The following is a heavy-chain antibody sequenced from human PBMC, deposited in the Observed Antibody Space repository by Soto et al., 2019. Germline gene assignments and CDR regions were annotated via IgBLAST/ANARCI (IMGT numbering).Heavy chain of an antibody. CDR2: VHTSGSN. J-gene: IGHJ5*02. CDR1: GDSISSYF. D-gene: IGHD6-19*01. V-gene: IGHV4-4*07. Sequence: SETLSLTCTVSGDSISSYFWSWIRQPAGKGLEWIGRVHTSGSNTYNPSLKSRVTITVDTSKNQSSHKLTTVPAADTAVYYCAREKAVDSTGWPLSWGQGTLVTVSS. CDR3: AREKAVDSTGWPLS.